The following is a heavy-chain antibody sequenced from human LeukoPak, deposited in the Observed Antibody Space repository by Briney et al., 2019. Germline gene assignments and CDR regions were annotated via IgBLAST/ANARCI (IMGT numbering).Heavy chain of an antibody. CDR3: ASRRDC. CDR1: GFAFSDYE. V-gene: IGHV3-48*03. Sequence: GGSLRLSCAASGFAFSDYEMNWVRQAPGKGLEWVSNIGSSGRTIFYADSVKGRFSISRDNGKNSLYLQMNSLRVEDTAIYYCASRRDCWGQGTLVTVSS. CDR2: IGSSGRTI. J-gene: IGHJ4*02.